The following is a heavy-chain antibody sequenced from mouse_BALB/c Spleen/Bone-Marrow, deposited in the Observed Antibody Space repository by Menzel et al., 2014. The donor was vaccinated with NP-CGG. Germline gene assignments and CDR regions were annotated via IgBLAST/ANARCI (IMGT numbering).Heavy chain of an antibody. J-gene: IGHJ4*01. CDR3: AGKAYSDYDYALDF. CDR2: TYPYNGVT. V-gene: IGHV1S29*02. D-gene: IGHD2-4*01. Sequence: VQLQQSGPELVKPGASVKISCKASGYTFTDYKMHWVKLRHGKSLEWIGYTYPYNGVTGYNQKFKNKATLTVDNSSSTAYMELRSLTSEDSAVYYCAGKAYSDYDYALDFWGQGTSVTVSS. CDR1: GYTFTDYK.